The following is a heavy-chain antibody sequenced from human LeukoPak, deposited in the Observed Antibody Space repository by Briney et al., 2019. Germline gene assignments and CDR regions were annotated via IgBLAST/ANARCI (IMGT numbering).Heavy chain of an antibody. D-gene: IGHD2-21*02. Sequence: SETLSLTCAVSGVSFDDYYWAWVRQTPGKGLEWIGEINHSGYTNDSPSLRSRVALSIDTSRKQFSLNLRSVTVADAGTYYCTRMTAGHDYWGQGTLVTVSS. J-gene: IGHJ4*02. V-gene: IGHV4-34*01. CDR1: GVSFDDYY. CDR3: TRMTAGHDY. CDR2: INHSGYT.